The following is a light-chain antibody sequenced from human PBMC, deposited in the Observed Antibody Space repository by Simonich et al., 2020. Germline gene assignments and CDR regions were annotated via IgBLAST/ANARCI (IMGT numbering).Light chain of an antibody. CDR2: EGR. V-gene: IGLV2-23*01. Sequence: QSALTQPASVSGSPGQSITISCTGTSSDVGSYNLVAWYQQHPGKAPKLTIYEGRKRPSRVSNRFSGSKSGNTASLTISGLQAEDEADYYCCSYAGSSTVVFGGGTKLTVL. J-gene: IGLJ2*01. CDR3: CSYAGSSTVV. CDR1: SSDVGSYNL.